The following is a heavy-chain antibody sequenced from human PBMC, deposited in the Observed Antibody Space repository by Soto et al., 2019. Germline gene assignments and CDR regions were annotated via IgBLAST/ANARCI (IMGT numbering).Heavy chain of an antibody. Sequence: SVKGSCKASGGTFSSYAISWVRQAPGQGLEWMGGIIPIFGTANYAQKFQGRVTITADESTSTAYMELSSLRSEDTAVYYCARASDYDSSGYSIEYWGQGTLVTVSS. CDR2: IIPIFGTA. V-gene: IGHV1-69*13. CDR3: ARASDYDSSGYSIEY. J-gene: IGHJ4*02. CDR1: GGTFSSYA. D-gene: IGHD3-22*01.